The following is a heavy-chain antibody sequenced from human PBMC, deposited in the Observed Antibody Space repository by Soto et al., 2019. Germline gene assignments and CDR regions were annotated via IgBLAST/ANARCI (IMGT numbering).Heavy chain of an antibody. CDR2: INHSGST. CDR1: GGSFSGYY. CDR3: ARFPGDIVVVVAATATGFDY. D-gene: IGHD2-15*01. V-gene: IGHV4-34*01. Sequence: SETLSLTCAVYGGSFSGYYWSWIRKPPGKGLEWIGEINHSGSTNYNPSLKSRVTISVDTSKNQFSLKLSSVTAADTAVYYCARFPGDIVVVVAATATGFDYWGQGTLVTVSS. J-gene: IGHJ4*02.